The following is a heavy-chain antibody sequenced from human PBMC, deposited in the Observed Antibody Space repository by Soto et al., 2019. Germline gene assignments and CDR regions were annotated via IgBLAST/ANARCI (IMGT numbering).Heavy chain of an antibody. V-gene: IGHV3-7*01. CDR3: ARKRPQADGAFAI. CDR1: GFTFSSSW. D-gene: IGHD6-25*01. J-gene: IGHJ3*02. Sequence: GGYLRLSCAASGFTFSSSWMSWVRQAPGKGLAWVATIKQDGSEKYYVDSVKGRFTISRDNAKKSLYLQMNSLRAEDTAVYYCARKRPQADGAFAIWGKGTMVIVSS. CDR2: IKQDGSEK.